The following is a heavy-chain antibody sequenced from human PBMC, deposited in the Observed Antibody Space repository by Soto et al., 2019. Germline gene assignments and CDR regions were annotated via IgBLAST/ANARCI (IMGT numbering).Heavy chain of an antibody. CDR2: IHYSGST. Sequence: PSETLSLTCTVSGGSISNYYWSWIRQPPGKGLEWIGYIHYSGSTTYNSSLKSRVTISVDTSKNQFSLKLSSVTAADTAVYYCASSHAGAHITAAVHWGQGTLVTVSS. CDR3: ASSHAGAHITAAVH. V-gene: IGHV4-59*08. D-gene: IGHD6-13*01. J-gene: IGHJ4*02. CDR1: GGSISNYY.